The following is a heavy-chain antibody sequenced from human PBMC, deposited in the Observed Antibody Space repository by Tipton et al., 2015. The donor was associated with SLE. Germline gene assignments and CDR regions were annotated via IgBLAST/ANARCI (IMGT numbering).Heavy chain of an antibody. J-gene: IGHJ4*02. CDR3: ARAGYSGYDFDY. Sequence: TLSLTCTVSGGSISSGGYYWGWIRQHPGKGLEWIGYIYYSGSTYYNPSLKSRVTISVDTSKNQFSLKLSSVTAADTAVYYCARAGYSGYDFDYWGQGTLVTVSS. D-gene: IGHD5-12*01. CDR1: GGSISSGGYY. CDR2: IYYSGST. V-gene: IGHV4-31*03.